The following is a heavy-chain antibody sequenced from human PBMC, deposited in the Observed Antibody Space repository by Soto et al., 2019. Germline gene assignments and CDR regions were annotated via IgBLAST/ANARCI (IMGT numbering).Heavy chain of an antibody. D-gene: IGHD5-12*01. CDR2: IYYSGST. CDR1: GGSISSYY. Sequence: QVQLQESGPGLVKPSETLSLTCTVSGGSISSYYWSWIRQPPGKGLEWIGYIYYSGSTNYNPSLKSRVTISVDTSKNQFPLKLSSVTAADTAVYYCARAHGGYADYWGQGALVTVSS. J-gene: IGHJ4*02. CDR3: ARAHGGYADY. V-gene: IGHV4-59*01.